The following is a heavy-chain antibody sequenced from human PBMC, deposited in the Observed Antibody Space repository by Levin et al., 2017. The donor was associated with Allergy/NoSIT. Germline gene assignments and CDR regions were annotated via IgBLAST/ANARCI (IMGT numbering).Heavy chain of an antibody. CDR1: GGSVSSGSYY. D-gene: IGHD2-15*01. Sequence: SQTLSLTCTVSGGSVSSGSYYWSWIRQPPGKGLEWIGYVYYNGGTNYNPSLKSRIAISVDTSKNQFSLILTSVTAADTAVYYCSRVPVGRYSDYWGQGTLVTVSS. J-gene: IGHJ4*02. CDR3: SRVPVGRYSDY. V-gene: IGHV4-61*01. CDR2: VYYNGGT.